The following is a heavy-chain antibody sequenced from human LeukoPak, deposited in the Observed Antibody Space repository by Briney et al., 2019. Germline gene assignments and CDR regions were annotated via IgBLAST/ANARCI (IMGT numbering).Heavy chain of an antibody. Sequence: GGSLRLSCAASGFTFSSYWMSWVRQAPGKGLEWVSHIRSSSETFYADSVKGRFTISRDNARNSLYLQMNNLRGEDTAIYYCARDAGNSGYGCDLWGQGTLVTVSS. CDR3: ARDAGNSGYGCDL. V-gene: IGHV3-48*01. CDR1: GFTFSSYW. J-gene: IGHJ5*02. D-gene: IGHD5-12*01. CDR2: IRSSSET.